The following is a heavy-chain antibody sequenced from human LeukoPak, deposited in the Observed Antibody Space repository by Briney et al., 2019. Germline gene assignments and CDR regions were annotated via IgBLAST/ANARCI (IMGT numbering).Heavy chain of an antibody. CDR2: IKHNGDEL. J-gene: IGHJ4*02. D-gene: IGHD3-16*01. Sequence: PGGSLRLSCAASGFTFSSYWMTWVRQAPGKGLEWVANIKHNGDELNYVDSVEDRFTISRDNAKHSLYLHMTSLRAEDTAVYYCARELRTFDSWGQGTLVTVSS. V-gene: IGHV3-7*01. CDR1: GFTFSSYW. CDR3: ARELRTFDS.